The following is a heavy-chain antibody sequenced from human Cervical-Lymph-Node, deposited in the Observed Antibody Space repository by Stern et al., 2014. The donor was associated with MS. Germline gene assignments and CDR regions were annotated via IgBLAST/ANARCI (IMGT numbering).Heavy chain of an antibody. Sequence: QVQLQQWGAGLLRPSETLSLTCAVHGASFSDNYWSWIRQTPGKGLEWIGALNSSGAPHYTPSLMSRATLSVAPSRNQSSLKLSALTAADTAMYYCARERKVERSARLLVSFDVWGQGTLVTVSS. V-gene: IGHV4-34*01. CDR1: GASFSDNY. CDR2: LNSSGAP. D-gene: IGHD1-1*01. CDR3: ARERKVERSARLLVSFDV. J-gene: IGHJ3*01.